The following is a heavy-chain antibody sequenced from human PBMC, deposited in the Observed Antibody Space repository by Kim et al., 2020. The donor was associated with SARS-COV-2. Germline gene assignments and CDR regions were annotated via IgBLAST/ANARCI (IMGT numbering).Heavy chain of an antibody. CDR1: GFMFSSHA. Sequence: GGSLRLSCAASGFMFSSHAMTWVRQAPGKGLERVAIISAGGHSIYYADSVKGRFTVSRDNSKNTLYLQMNSLRAEDTALYFCAKDHSGDYYYYSGMDVWG. CDR2: ISAGGHSI. D-gene: IGHD1-26*01. CDR3: AKDHSGDYYYYSGMDV. V-gene: IGHV3-23*01. J-gene: IGHJ6*01.